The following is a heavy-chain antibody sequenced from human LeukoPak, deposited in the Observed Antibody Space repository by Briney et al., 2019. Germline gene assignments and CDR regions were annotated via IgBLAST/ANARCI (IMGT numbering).Heavy chain of an antibody. D-gene: IGHD6-13*01. V-gene: IGHV3-23*01. J-gene: IGHJ4*02. CDR1: GFTFSSYA. Sequence: GGSLRLSCAASGFTFSSYAMSWVRQAPGKGLEWVSAISGSGGSTYYADSVKGRFTISRDNSKNTLYLQMNSLRAEDTAVCYCAKRSGSSWYGDFDYWGQGTLVTVSS. CDR3: AKRSGSSWYGDFDY. CDR2: ISGSGGST.